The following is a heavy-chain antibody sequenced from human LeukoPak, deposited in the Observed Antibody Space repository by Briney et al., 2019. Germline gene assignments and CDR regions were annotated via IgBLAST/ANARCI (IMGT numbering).Heavy chain of an antibody. CDR3: ARQDTSGYLRGYYFDS. J-gene: IGHJ4*02. CDR1: GGSISNYY. V-gene: IGHV4-59*07. Sequence: SDTLSLTCTGSGGSISNYYWSWIRQSPGKRLEWIGYIYYSGSTNYIPSLQSRVTISVDTSKNQFSLKLSSVTAADTAVYYCARQDTSGYLRGYYFDSWGQGTLVTVSS. D-gene: IGHD3-22*01. CDR2: IYYSGST.